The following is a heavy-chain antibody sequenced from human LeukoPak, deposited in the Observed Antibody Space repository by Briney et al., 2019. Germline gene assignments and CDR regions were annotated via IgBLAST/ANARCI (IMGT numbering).Heavy chain of an antibody. V-gene: IGHV3-23*01. CDR2: ISGSGGGT. CDR1: GFTFSSYA. CDR3: AKDRLDGAAAEY. D-gene: IGHD6-13*01. J-gene: IGHJ4*02. Sequence: GGSLRLSCAASGFTFSSYAMSWVRQAPGKGLDWVSVISGSGGGTYYAESVKGRFTISRDNSKNTLYLQMNSLRAEDTAVYHCAKDRLDGAAAEYWGQGTLVTVSS.